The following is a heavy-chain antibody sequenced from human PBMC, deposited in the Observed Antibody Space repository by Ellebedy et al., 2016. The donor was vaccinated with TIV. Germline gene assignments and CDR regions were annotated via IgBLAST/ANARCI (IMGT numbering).Heavy chain of an antibody. D-gene: IGHD2/OR15-2a*01. CDR3: ARTFTETLGGSDTHWVFDY. V-gene: IGHV3-11*01. Sequence: GGSLRLSCAASGFMFSDYYMTWIRQAPGKGLEWVSYISDIGSTMYYPDPVKGRFTVSRDNARKSLYLEMNSLRADTAVYYCARTFTETLGGSDTHWVFDYWGQGSLVTASS. CDR2: ISDIGSTM. CDR1: GFMFSDYY. J-gene: IGHJ4*02.